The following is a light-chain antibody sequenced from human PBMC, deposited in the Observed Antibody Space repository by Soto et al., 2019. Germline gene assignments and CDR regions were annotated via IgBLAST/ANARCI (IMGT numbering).Light chain of an antibody. Sequence: NFMLAQPHSVSESPGKTVTISCTGSSGTVVTNYVQWYQQRPGSAPTTVIYEDNQRPSGVPDRFSGSIDRSSNSASLTISGLQTEDEADYYCQSSDSRNHVVFGGGTKLTVL. CDR1: SGTVVTNY. CDR3: QSSDSRNHVV. J-gene: IGLJ2*01. V-gene: IGLV6-57*02. CDR2: EDN.